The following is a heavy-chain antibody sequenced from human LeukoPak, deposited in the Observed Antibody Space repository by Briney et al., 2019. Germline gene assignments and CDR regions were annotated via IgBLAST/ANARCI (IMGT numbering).Heavy chain of an antibody. V-gene: IGHV1-18*01. Sequence: ASVKVSCKASGYTFTSYGISWVRQAPGQGLEWMGWISAYNGNTNYAQKLQGRVTMTTDTSTSTAYMELRSLRSDDTAVYYCARDDLFRVRTSSTSCLDYWGQGTLVTVSS. CDR1: GYTFTSYG. D-gene: IGHD2-2*01. CDR3: ARDDLFRVRTSSTSCLDY. J-gene: IGHJ4*02. CDR2: ISAYNGNT.